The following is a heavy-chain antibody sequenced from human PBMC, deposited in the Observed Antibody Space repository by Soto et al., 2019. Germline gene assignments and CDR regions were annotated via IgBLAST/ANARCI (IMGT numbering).Heavy chain of an antibody. CDR1: GYTFTSYA. CDR3: ARDLGSGWQFQH. J-gene: IGHJ1*01. CDR2: ISAYNGNT. Sequence: ASVKVSCKASGYTFTSYAISWVRQAPGQGLEWMRWISAYNGNTKYAQKLQGRVTMTTDTSTSTAYMELRSLRSDDTAVYYCARDLGSGWQFQHWGQGTLVTVSS. V-gene: IGHV1-18*01. D-gene: IGHD6-19*01.